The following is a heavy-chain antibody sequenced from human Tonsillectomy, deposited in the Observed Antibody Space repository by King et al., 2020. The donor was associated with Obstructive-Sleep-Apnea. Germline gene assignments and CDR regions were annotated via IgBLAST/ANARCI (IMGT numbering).Heavy chain of an antibody. J-gene: IGHJ4*02. CDR2: MYYSGNT. V-gene: IGHV4-59*08. CDR1: GGSISNYY. Sequence: QMQLQESGPGLVKPSETLSLTCTVSGGSISNYYWSWIRQPPGKGLEWIGYMYYSGNTNFNPSLKSRVTISADTSKIKFSLRLSSVTAADTAVYYCARHRGVEDYGDYADYFDYWGQGTLVTVSS. D-gene: IGHD4-17*01. CDR3: ARHRGVEDYGDYADYFDY.